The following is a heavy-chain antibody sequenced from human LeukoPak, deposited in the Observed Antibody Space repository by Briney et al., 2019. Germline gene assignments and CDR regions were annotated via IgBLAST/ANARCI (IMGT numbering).Heavy chain of an antibody. J-gene: IGHJ6*03. CDR1: GYSISSGFY. V-gene: IGHV4-38-2*02. CDR2: IYHSGST. Sequence: PSETLSLTCTVSGYSISSGFYWGWIRQPPGKGLEWIGSIYHSGSTYYNPSLKSRVTISVDTSKNQFSLKLSSVTAADTAVYYCARDNQSRYYIDVWGKGTTVTVSS. CDR3: ARDNQSRYYIDV.